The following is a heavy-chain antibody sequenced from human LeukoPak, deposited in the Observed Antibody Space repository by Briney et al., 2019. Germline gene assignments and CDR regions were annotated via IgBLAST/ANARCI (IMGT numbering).Heavy chain of an antibody. D-gene: IGHD4-17*01. Sequence: GGSLRLSCAASGFTFSSYVMSWVRQAPGKGLGWVSSISDSGGRTYYADSVKGRFTISRDNSKNTLYLHMNSLRAEDTAVYYCARDKPDATRYDYGDYFDYWGQGTLVTVSS. CDR1: GFTFSSYV. CDR2: ISDSGGRT. V-gene: IGHV3-23*01. J-gene: IGHJ4*02. CDR3: ARDKPDATRYDYGDYFDY.